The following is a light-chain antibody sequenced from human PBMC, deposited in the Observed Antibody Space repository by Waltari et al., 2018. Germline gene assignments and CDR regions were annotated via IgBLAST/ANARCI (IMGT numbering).Light chain of an antibody. J-gene: IGKJ2*01. Sequence: DIVMTQSPLSLAVTPGEPASISCRSTQILLHTDGRNYLDWYMQKPGQSPQLLIFSGSNRAYGFPNRFSGSGTGTNFKLKISRVKAEDIGVYYCLQVRETLQTFGQGTKMEIK. CDR1: QILLHTDGRNY. CDR2: SGS. V-gene: IGKV2-28*01. CDR3: LQVRETLQT.